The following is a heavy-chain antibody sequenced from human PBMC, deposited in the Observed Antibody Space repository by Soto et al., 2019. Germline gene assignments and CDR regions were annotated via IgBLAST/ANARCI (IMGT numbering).Heavy chain of an antibody. CDR1: GYTFTSYY. CDR2: INPSGGST. V-gene: IGHV1-46*01. J-gene: IGHJ4*02. Sequence: ASVKVSCKASGYTFTSYYMHWVRQAPGQGLEWMGIINPSGGSTSYARKFQGRVTMTTDTSTSTAYMEMNSLRHDDTAVYYCARDFYPLAYYFDYWGQGTLVTVSS. CDR3: ARDFYPLAYYFDY.